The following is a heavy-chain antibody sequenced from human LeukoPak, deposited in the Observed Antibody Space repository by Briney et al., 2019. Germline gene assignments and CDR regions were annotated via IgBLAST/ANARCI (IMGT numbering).Heavy chain of an antibody. CDR2: IYHSGST. Sequence: SETLSLTCTVSGGSISSGDYYWSWIRQPPGKGLEWIGYIYHSGSTYYNPSLKSRVTISVDRSKNQFSLKLSSVTAADTAVYYCAREHDRYFDLWGRGTLVTVSS. CDR1: GGSISSGDYY. J-gene: IGHJ2*01. CDR3: AREHDRYFDL. V-gene: IGHV4-30-2*01. D-gene: IGHD1-1*01.